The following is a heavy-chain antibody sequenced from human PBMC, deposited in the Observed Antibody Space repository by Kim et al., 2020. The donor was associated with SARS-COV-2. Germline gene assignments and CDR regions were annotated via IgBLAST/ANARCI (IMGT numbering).Heavy chain of an antibody. J-gene: IGHJ4*02. V-gene: IGHV3-30-3*01. Sequence: GGSLRLSCAASGFTFSSYAMHWVRQAPGNGLEWVAVISYDGSNKYYADSVKGRFTISRDNSKNTLYLQMNSLRAEDTAVYYCARAAYYYGSGSDFDYWGQGTLVTVSS. D-gene: IGHD3-10*01. CDR1: GFTFSSYA. CDR2: ISYDGSNK. CDR3: ARAAYYYGSGSDFDY.